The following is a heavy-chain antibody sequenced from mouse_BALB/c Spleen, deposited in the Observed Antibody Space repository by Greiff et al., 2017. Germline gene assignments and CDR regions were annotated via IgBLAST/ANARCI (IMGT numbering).Heavy chain of an antibody. CDR1: GYTFTSYW. Sequence: VQLQQSGTVLARPGASVKMSCKASGYTFTSYWMHWVKQRPGQGLEWIGAIYPGNSDTSYNQKFKGKAKLTAVTSTSTAYMELSSLTNEDSAVYYCTKDLYYYGPSYWYFDVWGAGTTVTVSS. CDR2: IYPGNSDT. CDR3: TKDLYYYGPSYWYFDV. J-gene: IGHJ1*01. V-gene: IGHV1-5*01. D-gene: IGHD1-1*01.